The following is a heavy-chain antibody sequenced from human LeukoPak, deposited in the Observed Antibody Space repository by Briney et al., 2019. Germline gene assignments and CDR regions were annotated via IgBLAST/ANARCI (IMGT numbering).Heavy chain of an antibody. J-gene: IGHJ4*02. CDR2: IYTSGST. CDR1: GGSISSYY. D-gene: IGHD6-13*01. V-gene: IGHV4-4*07. Sequence: SETLSLTCAVSGGSISSYYWSWIRQPAGKGLEWIGRIYTSGSTNYNPSLKSRVTISVDKSKNQFSLKLSSVTAADTAVYYCARGGYSSSWYYFDYWGQGTLVTVSS. CDR3: ARGGYSSSWYYFDY.